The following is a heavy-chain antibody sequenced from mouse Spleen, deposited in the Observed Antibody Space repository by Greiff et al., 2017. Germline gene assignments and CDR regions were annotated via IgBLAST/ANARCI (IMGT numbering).Heavy chain of an antibody. CDR1: GFNIKDTY. V-gene: IGHV14-3*02. D-gene: IGHD1-1*01. CDR2: IDPANGNT. J-gene: IGHJ3*01. Sequence: VQLQQSGAELVKPGASVKLSCTASGFNIKDTYMHWVKQRPEQGLEWIGRIDPANGNTKYDPKFQGKATITADTSSNTAYLQLSSLTSEDTAVYYCARHYYGTWFAYWGQGTLVTVSA. CDR3: ARHYYGTWFAY.